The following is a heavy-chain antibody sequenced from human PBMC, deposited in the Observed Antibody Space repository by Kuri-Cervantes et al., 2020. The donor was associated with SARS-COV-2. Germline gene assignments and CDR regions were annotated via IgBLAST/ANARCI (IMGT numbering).Heavy chain of an antibody. CDR3: ASDYGDYAEYFQH. CDR2: INPSGGST. J-gene: IGHJ1*01. D-gene: IGHD4-17*01. CDR1: GYTFTSYY. Sequence: ASVKVSCKASGYTFTSYYMHWVRQAPGQGLEWMGIINPSGGSTSYAQKFQGRVTMTRDTSTSTVYMELSSLRSEDTAVYYCASDYGDYAEYFQHWGQGTLVTGSS. V-gene: IGHV1-46*03.